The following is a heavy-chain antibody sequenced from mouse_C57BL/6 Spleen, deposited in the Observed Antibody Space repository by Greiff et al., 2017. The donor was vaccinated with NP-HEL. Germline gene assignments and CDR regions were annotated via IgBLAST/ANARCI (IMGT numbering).Heavy chain of an antibody. D-gene: IGHD2-1*01. V-gene: IGHV1-69*01. J-gene: IGHJ3*01. CDR3: ARLGPYVNFFAY. CDR1: GYTFTSYW. CDR2: IDPSDSYT. Sequence: QVQLQQPGAELVMPGASVKLSCKASGYTFTSYWMHWVKQRPGQGLEWIGEIDPSDSYTNYNQKFKGKSTLTVDKSSSTAYMQLSSLTSEDSAVYYWARLGPYVNFFAYWGQGTLVTVSA.